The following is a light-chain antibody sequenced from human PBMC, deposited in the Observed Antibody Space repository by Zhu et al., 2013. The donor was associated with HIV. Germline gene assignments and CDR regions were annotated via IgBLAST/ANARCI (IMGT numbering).Light chain of an antibody. V-gene: IGKV4-1*01. CDR1: QSILYSADNQNY. Sequence: SQAVSLGERATINCKSSQSILYSADNQNYLAWYQQKPGQPPKLLIYWASTREFGVPDRFSGSGSGTDFTLTISSLQAEDVAVYYCQQYYTTPLTFGGGTKVEIK. CDR2: WAS. CDR3: QQYYTTPLT. J-gene: IGKJ4*01.